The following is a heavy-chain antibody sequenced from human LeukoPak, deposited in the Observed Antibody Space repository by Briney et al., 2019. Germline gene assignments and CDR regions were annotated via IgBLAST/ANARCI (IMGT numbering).Heavy chain of an antibody. Sequence: ASVKVSCKASGYTFTSYGISWVRQAPGQGLEWMGWISAYNGNTNYAQKLQGRVTMTRDMSTSTVYMELSSLRSEDTAVYYCARERITMVRGVNRGWFDPWGQGTLVTVSS. CDR2: ISAYNGNT. D-gene: IGHD3-10*01. J-gene: IGHJ5*02. CDR1: GYTFTSYG. V-gene: IGHV1-18*01. CDR3: ARERITMVRGVNRGWFDP.